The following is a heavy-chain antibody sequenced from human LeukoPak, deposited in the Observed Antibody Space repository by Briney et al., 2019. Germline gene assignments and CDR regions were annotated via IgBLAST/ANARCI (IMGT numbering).Heavy chain of an antibody. D-gene: IGHD2/OR15-2a*01. Sequence: PGGSLRLSCAASGFTFSSYVMSWVRQAPGKGLEWVSSISGSGGHTDYADSVKGRLTISRDNSKNTLYLQMNSLRDEDTAVYYCARDLGDFSTHAFDYWGQGTLVTVSS. J-gene: IGHJ4*02. CDR2: ISGSGGHT. CDR3: ARDLGDFSTHAFDY. V-gene: IGHV3-23*01. CDR1: GFTFSSYV.